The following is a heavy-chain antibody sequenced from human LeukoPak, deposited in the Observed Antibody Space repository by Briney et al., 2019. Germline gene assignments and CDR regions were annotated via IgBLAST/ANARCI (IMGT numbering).Heavy chain of an antibody. D-gene: IGHD4-17*01. J-gene: IGHJ4*02. CDR1: GFTFSTYW. CDR3: ARDAANGEDRYFDH. CDR2: IKYDGIEK. V-gene: IGHV3-7*01. Sequence: GGSLRLSCAASGFTFSTYWMAWVRQFPGKRLEWVANIKYDGIEKYHVDSVKGRFTISRDNAKNSLYLQMNSLRTEDTAVYYCARDAANGEDRYFDHWGQGILVTVSS.